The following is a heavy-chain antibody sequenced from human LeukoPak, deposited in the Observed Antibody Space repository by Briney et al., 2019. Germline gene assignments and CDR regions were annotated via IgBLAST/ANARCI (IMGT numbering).Heavy chain of an antibody. CDR3: ARGSAMAQKQLVRHFDS. Sequence: ASVKVSCKASGYTFTSYGISWVRQAPGQGLEWMGWISAYNGNKKYAQKLQDRVTMTTDTSTTTAYMEVRSLTSDDTAVYYCARGSAMAQKQLVRHFDSWGQGTLVIVSS. V-gene: IGHV1-18*01. J-gene: IGHJ4*02. CDR2: ISAYNGNK. D-gene: IGHD6-6*01. CDR1: GYTFTSYG.